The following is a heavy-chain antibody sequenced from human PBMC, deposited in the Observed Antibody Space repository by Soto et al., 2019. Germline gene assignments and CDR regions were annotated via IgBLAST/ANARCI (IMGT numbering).Heavy chain of an antibody. J-gene: IGHJ6*02. CDR3: ARAHITMVRGVIRHYYYGMDV. V-gene: IGHV1-18*04. CDR1: GYTFTSYG. CDR2: ISAYNGNP. D-gene: IGHD3-10*01. Sequence: QVQLVQSGAEVKKPGASVKVSCKASGYTFTSYGISWVRQAPGQGLEWMGWISAYNGNPNYAQKLQGRVTMPTDTSTSTAYMELRSLRSDDTAVYYCARAHITMVRGVIRHYYYGMDVWGQGTTVTVSS.